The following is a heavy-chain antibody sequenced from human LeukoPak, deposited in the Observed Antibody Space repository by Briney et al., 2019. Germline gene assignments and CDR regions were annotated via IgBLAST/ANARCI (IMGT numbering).Heavy chain of an antibody. V-gene: IGHV3-7*01. J-gene: IGHJ4*02. D-gene: IGHD7-27*01. Sequence: GASLRRSCAASGFTFNWSWMNWVRQVAGEGLEWVANMDPSGSKKRHVDSVKGRFTISKDNAESSFLLEMNSLAADDTANSYTANWAPDNNWGQGTLVTVSS. CDR2: MDPSGSKK. CDR1: GFTFNWSW. CDR3: ANWAPDNN.